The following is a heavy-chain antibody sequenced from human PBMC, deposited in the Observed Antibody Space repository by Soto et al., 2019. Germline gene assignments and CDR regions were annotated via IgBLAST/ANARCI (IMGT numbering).Heavy chain of an antibody. V-gene: IGHV3-30*18. J-gene: IGHJ4*02. CDR3: AKEGGLSGSYYISSSYYFDY. CDR1: GFTFSSYG. CDR2: ISYDGSNT. Sequence: PGGSLRLSCPASGFTFSSYGMHWVRQAPGKGLEWVAIISYDGSNTYYADSVKGRFTISRDNSKNTLYLQMNSLRAEDTSVYYCAKEGGLSGSYYISSSYYFDYWGQGTLVTVS. D-gene: IGHD1-26*01.